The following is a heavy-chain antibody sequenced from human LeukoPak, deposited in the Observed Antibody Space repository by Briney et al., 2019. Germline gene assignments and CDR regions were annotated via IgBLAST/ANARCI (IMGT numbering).Heavy chain of an antibody. CDR2: SRYDGSNK. Sequence: PGGSLRLSCAASGFTFSSYGMHWVRQAPGKGLEWVAFSRYDGSNKYYADSVKGRFTISRDNSKNSLYLQMNSLRAEDTAVYYCAKEGGVYSTPYYMDVWGKGTTVTVSS. CDR1: GFTFSSYG. D-gene: IGHD1-26*01. V-gene: IGHV3-30*02. J-gene: IGHJ6*03. CDR3: AKEGGVYSTPYYMDV.